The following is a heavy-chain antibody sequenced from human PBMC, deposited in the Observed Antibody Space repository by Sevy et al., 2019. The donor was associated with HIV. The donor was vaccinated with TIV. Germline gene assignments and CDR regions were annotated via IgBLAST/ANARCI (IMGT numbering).Heavy chain of an antibody. CDR3: ARVAPATAKMSLRYYGMDV. D-gene: IGHD2-21*02. V-gene: IGHV3-30*04. J-gene: IGHJ6*02. Sequence: GGSLRLSFAASGFTFSSYAMHWVRQAPGKGLEWVAVISYDGSNKYYGDSVKGRFTISRDNSKNTLYLQMNSLRAEDTAVYYCARVAPATAKMSLRYYGMDVWGQGTTVTVSS. CDR2: ISYDGSNK. CDR1: GFTFSSYA.